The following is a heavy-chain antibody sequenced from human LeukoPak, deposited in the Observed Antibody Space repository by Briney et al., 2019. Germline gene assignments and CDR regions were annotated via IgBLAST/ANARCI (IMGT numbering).Heavy chain of an antibody. CDR3: ARMIGLGEVSPYFDY. D-gene: IGHD3-16*02. CDR2: IYPRDSDI. Sequence: GESLKISCKGSGYSFTTYWIAWVRQMPGKGLEWMGIIYPRDSDIRYSPPFQGQVTISADKSISTAYLQWNSLKASDTAMYYCARMIGLGEVSPYFDYWGQGSLVTVSS. CDR1: GYSFTTYW. J-gene: IGHJ4*02. V-gene: IGHV5-51*01.